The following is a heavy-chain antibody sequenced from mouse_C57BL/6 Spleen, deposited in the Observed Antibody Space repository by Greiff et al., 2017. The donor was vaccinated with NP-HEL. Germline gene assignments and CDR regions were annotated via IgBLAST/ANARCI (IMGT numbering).Heavy chain of an antibody. CDR3: ARGGRDYTWFAY. CDR2: ISYDGSN. V-gene: IGHV3-6*01. Sequence: EVKLEESGPGLVKPSQSLSLTCSVTGYSITSGYYWNWIRQFPGNKLEWMGYISYDGSNNYNPSLKNRISITRDTSKNQFFLKLNSVTTEDTATYYCARGGRDYTWFAYWGQGTLVTVSA. J-gene: IGHJ3*01. CDR1: GYSITSGYY. D-gene: IGHD2-4*01.